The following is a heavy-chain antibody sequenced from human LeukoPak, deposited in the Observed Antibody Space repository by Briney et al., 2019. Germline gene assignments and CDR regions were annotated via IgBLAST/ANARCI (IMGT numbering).Heavy chain of an antibody. CDR1: GYTFTSYG. Sequence: VSVKVSCKASGYTFTSYGISWVRQAPGQGLEWMGWISAYNGNANYAQKLQGRVTMTTDTSTSTAYMELRSLRSDDTAVYYCARDPHYDSSGYYYVVRYFDYWGQGTLVTVSS. V-gene: IGHV1-18*01. D-gene: IGHD3-22*01. J-gene: IGHJ4*02. CDR2: ISAYNGNA. CDR3: ARDPHYDSSGYYYVVRYFDY.